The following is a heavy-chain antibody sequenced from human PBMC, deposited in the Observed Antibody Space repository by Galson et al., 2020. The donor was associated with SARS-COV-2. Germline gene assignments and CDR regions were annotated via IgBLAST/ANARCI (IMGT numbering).Heavy chain of an antibody. CDR2: MNPNSGNT. V-gene: IGHV1-8*01. CDR3: ARGPVLLWFGDIQPGTRGYYYYYMDV. J-gene: IGHJ6*03. D-gene: IGHD3-10*01. Sequence: ASVKVSCKASGYTFTSYDINWVRPATGQGLEWMGWMNPNSGNTGYAQKFQGRVTMTRNTSISTAYMELSSLRSEDTAVYYCARGPVLLWFGDIQPGTRGYYYYYMDVWGKGTTVTVSS. CDR1: GYTFTSYD.